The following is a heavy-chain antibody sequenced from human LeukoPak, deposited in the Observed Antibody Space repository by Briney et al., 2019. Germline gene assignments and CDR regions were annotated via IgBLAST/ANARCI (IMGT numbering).Heavy chain of an antibody. D-gene: IGHD6-19*01. V-gene: IGHV4-30-4*07. CDR2: IYYSGST. CDR1: GGSISSGGYS. CDR3: SRHEHKALAGDT. Sequence: KASETLSLTCAVSGGSISSGGYSWSWIRQPPGKGLEWIGYIYYSGSTYYNPSLKSRVTISVDTSKNHFSLTLTSLTAADTAVYFCSRHEHKALAGDTWGQGTLVTVSS. J-gene: IGHJ5*02.